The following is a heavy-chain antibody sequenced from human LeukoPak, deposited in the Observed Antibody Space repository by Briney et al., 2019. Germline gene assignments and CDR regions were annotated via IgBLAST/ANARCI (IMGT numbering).Heavy chain of an antibody. Sequence: ASVKVSCKASGYTFTGHYMHWVRQAPGQGLEWMGRIHPNSGDTIYAQIFQGRVTMTRDTSVSTAYMELSSPTSGDTAVYYCAKNLASWGQGTLVTVSS. CDR1: GYTFTGHY. J-gene: IGHJ5*02. D-gene: IGHD3-3*02. V-gene: IGHV1-2*06. CDR3: AKNLAS. CDR2: IHPNSGDT.